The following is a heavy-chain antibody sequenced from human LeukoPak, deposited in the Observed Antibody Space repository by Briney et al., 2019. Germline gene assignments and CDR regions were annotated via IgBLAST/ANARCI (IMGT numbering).Heavy chain of an antibody. CDR2: IYYSGST. Sequence: PSQTLSLTCAVSGGSISSGGYSWSWIRQPPGKGLEWIGYIYYSGSTNYNPSLKSRVTISVDTSKNQFSLKLSSVTAADTAVYYCAREALRGYSYGWYYYYYGMDVWGQGTTVTVSS. CDR3: AREALRGYSYGWYYYYYGMDV. V-gene: IGHV4-30-4*07. J-gene: IGHJ6*02. CDR1: GGSISSGGYS. D-gene: IGHD5-18*01.